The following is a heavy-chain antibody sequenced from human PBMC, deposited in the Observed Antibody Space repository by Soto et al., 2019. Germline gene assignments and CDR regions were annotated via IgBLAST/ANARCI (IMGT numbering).Heavy chain of an antibody. CDR1: ALTFSTSA. V-gene: IGHV3-23*01. D-gene: IGHD2-2*01. CDR3: AKAPPSDKRQPDLGMDV. Sequence: CGALRLSCAASALTFSTSAMSWVRQAPGKGLEWVSLISASGRYTDYADSVKGRFTISRDNSKSAVYLQMNSLRGDDTAVYYCAKAPPSDKRQPDLGMDVWGQGTTVTVSS. J-gene: IGHJ6*02. CDR2: ISASGRYT.